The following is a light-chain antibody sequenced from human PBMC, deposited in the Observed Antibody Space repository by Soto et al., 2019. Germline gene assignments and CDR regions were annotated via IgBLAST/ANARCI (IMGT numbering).Light chain of an antibody. CDR1: QSVSSN. Sequence: EIVMTQSPATLSFSPGERATLSCRASQSVSSNLAWYQQKPGQAPRLLIYGASTRATGITARFSGSGSGTEFTLTISSLQSEDFAVYYCQQYNNWPPWTFGQGTKVEIK. CDR3: QQYNNWPPWT. CDR2: GAS. J-gene: IGKJ1*01. V-gene: IGKV3-15*01.